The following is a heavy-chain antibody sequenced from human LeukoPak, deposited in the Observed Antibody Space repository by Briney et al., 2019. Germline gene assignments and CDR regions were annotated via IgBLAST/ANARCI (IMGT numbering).Heavy chain of an antibody. V-gene: IGHV4-39*01. CDR3: ARLSRDGYNSDAFDI. Sequence: SETLSLTCTVSGGSISSSSYYWGWIRQPPGKGLEWIRSIYYSGSTYYNPSLKSRVTISVDTSKNQFSLKLSSVTAADTAVCYCARLSRDGYNSDAFDIWGQGTMVTVSS. D-gene: IGHD5-24*01. CDR2: IYYSGST. J-gene: IGHJ3*02. CDR1: GGSISSSSYY.